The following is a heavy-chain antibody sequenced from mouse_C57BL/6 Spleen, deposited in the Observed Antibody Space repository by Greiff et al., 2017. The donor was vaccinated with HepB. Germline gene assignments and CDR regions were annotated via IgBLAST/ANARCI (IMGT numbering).Heavy chain of an antibody. D-gene: IGHD2-4*01. Sequence: VKLQESGAELVKPGASVKISCKASGYAFSSYWMNWVKQRPGKGLEWIGQIYPGDGDTNYNGKFKGKATLTADKSSSTAYMQLSSLTSEDAAIYVCARSEYYDYSAWFAYWGQGTLVTVSA. CDR2: IYPGDGDT. V-gene: IGHV1-80*01. J-gene: IGHJ3*01. CDR1: GYAFSSYW. CDR3: ARSEYYDYSAWFAY.